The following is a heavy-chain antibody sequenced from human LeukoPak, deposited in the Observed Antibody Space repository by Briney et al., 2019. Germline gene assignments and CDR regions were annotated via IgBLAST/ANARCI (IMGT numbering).Heavy chain of an antibody. V-gene: IGHV1-69*05. J-gene: IGHJ3*02. CDR1: VGTFSSYA. CDR3: AREIASSMIVVVITTGGAFDI. Sequence: SVKVSCKASVGTFSSYAISWVRQAPGQGVEWMGRIIPIFGTANYAQKFQGRVTITTDESTSTAYMELSSLRYEDTAVYYCAREIASSMIVVVITTGGAFDIWGQGTMVTVSS. D-gene: IGHD3-22*01. CDR2: IIPIFGTA.